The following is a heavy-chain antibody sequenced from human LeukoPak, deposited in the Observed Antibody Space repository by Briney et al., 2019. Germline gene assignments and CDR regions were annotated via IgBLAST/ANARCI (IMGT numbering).Heavy chain of an antibody. V-gene: IGHV3-48*03. D-gene: IGHD5-18*01. CDR2: ISSGTYI. CDR1: GFTFSRFE. J-gene: IGHJ3*02. CDR3: VTEGYIYGYHSLDT. Sequence: GGSLRLSCVASGFTFSRFEMNWVRQAPGKGLEWISHISSGTYIAYADSVKGRFTISRDNAKNSLYLQMNSLKIEDTAVYYCVTEGYIYGYHSLDTWGRGTMVTVSS.